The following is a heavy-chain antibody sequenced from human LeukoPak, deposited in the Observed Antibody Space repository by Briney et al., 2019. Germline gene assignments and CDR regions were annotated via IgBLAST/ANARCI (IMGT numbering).Heavy chain of an antibody. CDR1: GFTFSSYA. CDR3: ARSECNYDFFGYYDY. Sequence: GGSLRLSCAASGFTFSSYAMHWVRQAPGKGLEWVAVISYDGSNKYYANSVKGRFTISRDNSKNTLYLQMNSLRAEDTAVYYCARSECNYDFFGYYDYWGQGTLVTVSS. V-gene: IGHV3-30-3*01. CDR2: ISYDGSNK. J-gene: IGHJ4*02. D-gene: IGHD3-3*01.